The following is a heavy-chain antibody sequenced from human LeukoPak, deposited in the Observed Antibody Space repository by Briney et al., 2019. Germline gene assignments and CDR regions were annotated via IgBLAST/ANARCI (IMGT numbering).Heavy chain of an antibody. J-gene: IGHJ6*02. CDR1: GYTFTGYY. CDR2: INPNSGGT. D-gene: IGHD2/OR15-2a*01. CDR3: ARDQRKGVRVIYYGMDV. V-gene: IGHV1-2*02. Sequence: ASVKVSCKASGYTFTGYYMHWVRQAPGQGLEWMGWINPNSGGTNYAQKLQGRVTMTRDTSISTAYMELSRLRSDDTAVYYCARDQRKGVRVIYYGMDVWGQGTTVTVSS.